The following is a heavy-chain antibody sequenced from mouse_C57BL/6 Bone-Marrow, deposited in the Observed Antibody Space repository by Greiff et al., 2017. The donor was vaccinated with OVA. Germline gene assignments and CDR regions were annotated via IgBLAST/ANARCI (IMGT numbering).Heavy chain of an antibody. J-gene: IGHJ2*01. CDR3: ARQDYYGSSCFDY. D-gene: IGHD1-1*01. Sequence: DVMLVESGGDLVKPGGSLKLSCAASGFTFSSYGMSWVRQTPDKRLEWVATISSGGSYTYYPDSVKGRFTISRDNAKNTLYLQMSSLKSEDTAMYYCARQDYYGSSCFDYWGQGTTLTVSS. V-gene: IGHV5-6*02. CDR2: ISSGGSYT. CDR1: GFTFSSYG.